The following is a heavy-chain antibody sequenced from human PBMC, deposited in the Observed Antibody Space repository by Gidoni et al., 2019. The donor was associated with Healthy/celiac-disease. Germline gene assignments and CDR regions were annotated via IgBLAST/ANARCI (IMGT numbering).Heavy chain of an antibody. CDR3: TDCRGGSCYLHY. CDR1: GGSFSGHY. Sequence: QVQLQQWGAGLLKPSETLSLTCAVYGGSFSGHYWGWIRQPPGKGLEWIGEISHSGSTNYKPSLKSRVTISIDTSKNQLSLKLSFGTAADTAVYYCTDCRGGSCYLHYWGQGTLVTVSS. CDR2: ISHSGST. D-gene: IGHD2-15*01. V-gene: IGHV4-34*01. J-gene: IGHJ4*02.